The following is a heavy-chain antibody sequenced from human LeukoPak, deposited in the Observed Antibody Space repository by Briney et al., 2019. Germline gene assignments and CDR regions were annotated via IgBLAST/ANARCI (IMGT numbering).Heavy chain of an antibody. CDR1: GFTFSTYT. Sequence: GGSLRLSCAASGFTFSTYTMYWVRHPPGKRLEWVSIIGNNGGGIHYADSVKGRFTISRDNFKNALYLQMNSLRVEDTAVYYCATTNTAMAGFDYWGQGTLVTVSS. CDR3: ATTNTAMAGFDY. D-gene: IGHD5-18*01. J-gene: IGHJ4*02. CDR2: IGNNGGGI. V-gene: IGHV3-23*01.